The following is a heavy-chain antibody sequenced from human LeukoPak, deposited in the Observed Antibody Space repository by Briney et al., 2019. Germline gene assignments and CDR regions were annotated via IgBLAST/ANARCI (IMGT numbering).Heavy chain of an antibody. D-gene: IGHD3-22*01. V-gene: IGHV4-59*11. J-gene: IGHJ6*03. CDR1: GGSISSHY. CDR3: ARGLVGSSGHLYGFYYYYMDV. CDR2: IYYSGST. Sequence: SETLSLTCTVSGGSISSHYWSWIRQPPGKGLEWIGYIYYSGSTNYNPSLKSRVTISVDTSKNQFSLKLSSVTAADTAVYYCARGLVGSSGHLYGFYYYYMDVWGKGTTVTVSS.